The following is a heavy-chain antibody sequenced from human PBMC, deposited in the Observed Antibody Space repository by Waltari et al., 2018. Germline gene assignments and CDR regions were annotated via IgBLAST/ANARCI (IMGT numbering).Heavy chain of an antibody. CDR1: GFTFSRYW. J-gene: IGHJ4*02. V-gene: IGHV3-74*03. CDR2: INTDGSST. D-gene: IGHD3-16*01. CDR3: ATEGDRETNFHY. Sequence: EVQLVESGGGLIQPGGSLRLSCAASGFTFSRYWMHWVRQAPGKGLVWVSRINTDGSSTTYADSVKGRFTISRDNAKNTLYLQMNSLRTEDMAVYYCATEGDRETNFHYWGQGTLVTVSS.